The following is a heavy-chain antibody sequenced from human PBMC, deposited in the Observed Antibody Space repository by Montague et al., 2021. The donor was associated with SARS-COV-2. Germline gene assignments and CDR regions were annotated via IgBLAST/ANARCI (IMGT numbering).Heavy chain of an antibody. Sequence: SKTLSLTCTVSGGSITGYYWSWLRRSPGKGLEWIAYIYDGGAVNYNPSLGSRVTISTDTSKNQLSLKVNSVTAADTAVYCCVRDHPYGGPRGAYDIWGQGTVVTVSS. V-gene: IGHV4-59*01. J-gene: IGHJ3*02. CDR2: IYDGGAV. CDR3: VRDHPYGGPRGAYDI. CDR1: GGSITGYY. D-gene: IGHD4-23*01.